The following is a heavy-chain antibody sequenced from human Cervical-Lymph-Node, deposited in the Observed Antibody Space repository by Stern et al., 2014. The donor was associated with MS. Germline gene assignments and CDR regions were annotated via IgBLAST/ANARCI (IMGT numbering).Heavy chain of an antibody. V-gene: IGHV3-48*01. CDR1: GLTLSLYG. Sequence: EVQLVESGGRLVQPGGSLRLSCAASGLTLSLYGMNWVRQAPGKGLDWISYMSSSSSTIYYADSVEGRFTISRENAKNSLYLQMNGLRAEDTAVYYCARGYGYFDYWGQGTLVTVSS. D-gene: IGHD4-17*01. J-gene: IGHJ4*02. CDR3: ARGYGYFDY. CDR2: MSSSSSTI.